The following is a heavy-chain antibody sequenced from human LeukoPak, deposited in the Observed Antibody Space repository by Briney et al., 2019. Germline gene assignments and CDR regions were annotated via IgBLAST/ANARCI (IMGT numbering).Heavy chain of an antibody. Sequence: SETLSLTCAVYGGSFSGYYWSWIRQPPGKGLEWIGEINHSGSTNYNPSLKSRVTISVDTSKNQFSLKLSSVTAADTAVYYCTRGSKQWLPFYFDYWGQGTLVTVSS. CDR2: INHSGST. J-gene: IGHJ4*02. CDR3: TRGSKQWLPFYFDY. CDR1: GGSFSGYY. D-gene: IGHD6-19*01. V-gene: IGHV4-34*01.